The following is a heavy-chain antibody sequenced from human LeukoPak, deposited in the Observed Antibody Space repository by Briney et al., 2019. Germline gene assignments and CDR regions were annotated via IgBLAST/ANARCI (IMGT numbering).Heavy chain of an antibody. CDR2: IYSGGST. CDR3: ARVEIVVVPAARFEAFDI. V-gene: IGHV3-53*01. D-gene: IGHD2-2*01. Sequence: QSGGSLRLSCAASGFTVSSNYMSWVRQAPGKGLEWVSVIYSGGSTYYADSVKGRFTISRDNSKNTLYLQVNSLRAEDTAVYYCARVEIVVVPAARFEAFDIWGQGTMVTVSS. J-gene: IGHJ3*02. CDR1: GFTVSSNY.